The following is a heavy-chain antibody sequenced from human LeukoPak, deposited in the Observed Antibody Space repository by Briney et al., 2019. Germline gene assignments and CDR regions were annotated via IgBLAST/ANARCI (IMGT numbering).Heavy chain of an antibody. D-gene: IGHD2-15*01. V-gene: IGHV1-18*04. CDR1: GYTFTSYG. CDR3: ARAMRVVDDY. CDR2: ISAYNGDT. Sequence: ASVKVSCKASGYTFTSYGISWLRQPPGQGLEWMGWISAYNGDTNYAQKLQGRVTMTTDTSTSTAYMELRILRSDDTAVYYCARAMRVVDDYWGQGTLVTVSS. J-gene: IGHJ4*02.